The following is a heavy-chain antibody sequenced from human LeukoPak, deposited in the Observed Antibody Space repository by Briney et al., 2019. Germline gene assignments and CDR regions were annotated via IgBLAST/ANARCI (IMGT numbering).Heavy chain of an antibody. D-gene: IGHD3-22*01. CDR2: ISSSSSYI. CDR3: ARDNPSITMIVVEDNDDAFDI. CDR1: GFTFSSYS. V-gene: IGHV3-21*01. Sequence: PGGSLRLSCAASGFTFSSYSMNWVRQAPGKGLEWVSSISSSSSYIYYADSVKGRFTISRDNAKNSLYLQMNSLRAEDTAVYYRARDNPSITMIVVEDNDDAFDIWGQGTMVTVSS. J-gene: IGHJ3*02.